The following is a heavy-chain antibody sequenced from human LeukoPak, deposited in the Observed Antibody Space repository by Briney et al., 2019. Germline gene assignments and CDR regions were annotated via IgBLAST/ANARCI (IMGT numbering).Heavy chain of an antibody. V-gene: IGHV3-66*01. J-gene: IGHJ4*02. CDR2: IFSGAST. Sequence: GGSLRLSCAASGFTVSSDYLSWVRQAPGKGLEWVSVIFSGASTYYADSVKGRFTISRDNSKNTLYLQMNSLRAEDTAVYYCARDATIYDILTGYHGGDYWGQGTLVTVSS. CDR3: ARDATIYDILTGYHGGDY. D-gene: IGHD3-9*01. CDR1: GFTVSSDY.